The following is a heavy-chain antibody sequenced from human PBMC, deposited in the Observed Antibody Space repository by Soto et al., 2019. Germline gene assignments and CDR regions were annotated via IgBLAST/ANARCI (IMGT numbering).Heavy chain of an antibody. CDR2: ISGGGGNR. CDR1: GFMFTAYA. CDR3: AKHRAFFTSTNCQYLYLEL. V-gene: IGHV3-23*01. J-gene: IGHJ2*01. Sequence: GGSLRLSCAASGFMFTAYAMTWVRQAPGKGLEWLSDISGGGGNRYYADSVRGRFTISRDDSKNILYLEMSSLRVDDTAMYYCAKHRAFFTSTNCQYLYLELWRHGTLFTISS. D-gene: IGHD2-2*01.